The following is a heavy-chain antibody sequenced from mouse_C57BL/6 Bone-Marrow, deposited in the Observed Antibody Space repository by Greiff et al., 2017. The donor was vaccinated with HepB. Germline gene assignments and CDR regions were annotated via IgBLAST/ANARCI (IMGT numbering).Heavy chain of an antibody. CDR1: GFTFSSYG. CDR2: ISSGGSYT. J-gene: IGHJ4*01. CDR3: ASPVITTVVAFYAMDY. Sequence: EVQGVESGGDLVKPGGSLKLSCAASGFTFSSYGMSWVRQTPDKRLEWVATISSGGSYTYYPDSVKGRFTISRDNAKNTLYLQMSSLKSEDTAMYYCASPVITTVVAFYAMDYWGQGTSVTVSS. V-gene: IGHV5-6*01. D-gene: IGHD1-1*01.